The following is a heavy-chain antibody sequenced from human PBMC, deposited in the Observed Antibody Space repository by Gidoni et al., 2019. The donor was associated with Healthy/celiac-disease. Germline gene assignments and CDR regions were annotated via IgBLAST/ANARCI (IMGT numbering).Heavy chain of an antibody. CDR3: ARRTRGSAFDI. Sequence: QLQLQASGPGLVKPSETLSLTCPVSGGSISSSSYYWGWIRQPPGKGLEWIGSISYSGNTYYNPSLMSRVTISVDTSKNQFSLKLTSVTAADTAVYYCARRTRGSAFDIWGQGTMVTVSA. V-gene: IGHV4-39*01. D-gene: IGHD2-2*01. CDR2: ISYSGNT. CDR1: GGSISSSSYY. J-gene: IGHJ3*02.